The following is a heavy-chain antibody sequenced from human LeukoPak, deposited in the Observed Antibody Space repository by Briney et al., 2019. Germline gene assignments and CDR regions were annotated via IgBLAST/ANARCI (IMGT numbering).Heavy chain of an antibody. CDR1: GYSFTSYW. Sequence: GESLKISCKGSGYSFTSYWIGWVRQMPGKGLGWMGIIYPGDSDTRYSPSFQGQVTISADKSISTAYLQWSSLKASDTAMYYCARSVTTRYYYYYMDVWGKGTTVTVSS. CDR2: IYPGDSDT. J-gene: IGHJ6*03. V-gene: IGHV5-51*01. CDR3: ARSVTTRYYYYYMDV. D-gene: IGHD4-17*01.